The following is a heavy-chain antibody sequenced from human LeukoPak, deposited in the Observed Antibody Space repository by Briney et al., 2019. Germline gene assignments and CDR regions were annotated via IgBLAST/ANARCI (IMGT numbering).Heavy chain of an antibody. Sequence: GGSLRLSCAASGFTFSSYATHWVRQAPGKGLEYVSAISSNGGSTYYANSVKGRFTISRDNSKHTLYLQMGSLRAEDMAVYYCARGRYSYGYYFDYWGQGTLVTVSS. CDR2: ISSNGGST. CDR1: GFTFSSYA. D-gene: IGHD5-18*01. V-gene: IGHV3-64*01. J-gene: IGHJ4*02. CDR3: ARGRYSYGYYFDY.